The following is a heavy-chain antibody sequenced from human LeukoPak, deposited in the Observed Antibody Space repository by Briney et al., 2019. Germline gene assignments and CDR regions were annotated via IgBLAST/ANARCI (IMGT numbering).Heavy chain of an antibody. J-gene: IGHJ4*02. CDR2: IIPIFGTA. CDR1: GGTFSSYA. V-gene: IGHV1-69*13. Sequence: SVKVSCKASGGTFSSYAISWVRHAPGQGLECMGGIIPIFGTANYAQKFQGRVMITADESTSTAYMELSSLRSEDTAVYYCARDRYYGSGSYYNAPIDYWGQGTLVTVSS. CDR3: ARDRYYGSGSYYNAPIDY. D-gene: IGHD3-10*01.